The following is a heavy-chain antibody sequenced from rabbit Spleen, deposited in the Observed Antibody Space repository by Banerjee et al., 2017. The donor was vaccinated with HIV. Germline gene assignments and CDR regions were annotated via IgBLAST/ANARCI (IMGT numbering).Heavy chain of an antibody. J-gene: IGHJ6*01. CDR1: GFPFSSSYY. Sequence: QEQLEESGGGLVQPGGSLTLTCTASGFPFSSSYYMCWVRQAPGKGLEWIGCIYTGSGDYTYYASWAKGRFTITKTSSTTVTLQMTSLTVADTATYFCARDTGSSFSSYGMDLWGPGTLVTVS. CDR3: ARDTGSSFSSYGMDL. D-gene: IGHD8-1*01. V-gene: IGHV1S45*01. CDR2: IYTGSGDYT.